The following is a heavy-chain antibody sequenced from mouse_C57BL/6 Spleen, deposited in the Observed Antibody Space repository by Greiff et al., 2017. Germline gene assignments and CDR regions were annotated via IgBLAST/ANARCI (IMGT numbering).Heavy chain of an antibody. J-gene: IGHJ3*01. CDR3: ARDYYGHAWFAY. D-gene: IGHD2-1*01. V-gene: IGHV5-4*01. CDR2: ISDGGSYT. CDR1: GFTFSSYA. Sequence: EVKLMESGGGLVKPGGSLKLSCAASGFTFSSYAMSWVRQTPEKRLEWVATISDGGSYTYYPDNVKGRFTISRDNAKNNLYLQMSQLKSEDTAMYYCARDYYGHAWFAYWGQGTLVTVSA.